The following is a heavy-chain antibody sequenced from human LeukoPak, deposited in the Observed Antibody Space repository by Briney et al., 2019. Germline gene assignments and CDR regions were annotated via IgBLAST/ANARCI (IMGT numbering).Heavy chain of an antibody. CDR3: ARAAGDSSGYYHESYYFDY. Sequence: GGSPRLPCAASGFTFSSYSMNWVRQAPGKGLEWVSSISSSSSYIYYADSVKGRFTISRDNAKNSLYLQMNSLRAEDTAVYYCARAAGDSSGYYHESYYFDYWGQGTLVTVSS. CDR2: ISSSSSYI. CDR1: GFTFSSYS. D-gene: IGHD3-22*01. V-gene: IGHV3-21*01. J-gene: IGHJ4*02.